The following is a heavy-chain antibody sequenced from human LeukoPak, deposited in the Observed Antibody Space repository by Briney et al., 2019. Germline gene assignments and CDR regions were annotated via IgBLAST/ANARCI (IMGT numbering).Heavy chain of an antibody. Sequence: GESLKISCKGLGYTFTSHWIGWVRQMPGKGLEWMATVSPSDSGIRYSPSFQGQVTVSADESVNIAYLQWSSLKASDSAIYYCVRQALASSLIDYWGQETLVTVSS. CDR1: GYTFTSHW. D-gene: IGHD6-13*01. CDR2: VSPSDSGI. CDR3: VRQALASSLIDY. J-gene: IGHJ4*02. V-gene: IGHV5-51*01.